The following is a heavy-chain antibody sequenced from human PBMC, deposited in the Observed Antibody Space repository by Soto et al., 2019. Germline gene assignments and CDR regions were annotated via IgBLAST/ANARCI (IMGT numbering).Heavy chain of an antibody. D-gene: IGHD2-15*01. CDR2: IYYSGST. J-gene: IGHJ3*02. V-gene: IGHV4-39*01. CDR1: GGSISSSSYY. Sequence: PSETLSLTCTVSGGSISSSSYYWVWIRQPPGKGLEWIGSIYYSGSTYYNPSLKSRVTISVDTSKNQFSLKLSSVTAADTAVYYCAILLAAFDIWGQGTMVTVSS. CDR3: AILLAAFDI.